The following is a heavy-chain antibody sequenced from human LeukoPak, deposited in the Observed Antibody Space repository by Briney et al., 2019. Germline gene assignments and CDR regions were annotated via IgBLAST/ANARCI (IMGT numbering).Heavy chain of an antibody. V-gene: IGHV3-74*01. CDR2: INTDGTVT. CDR3: ATKQWLAPPPDS. CDR1: GFTFSKYW. Sequence: GGSLRLSCAASGFTFSKYWMLWVRQAPGKGLESVSRINTDGTVTTYADSVKGRFTVSRDNADNTMFLQMNGVRGEDTAVYYCATKQWLAPPPDSWGQGTPVTVSS. J-gene: IGHJ4*02. D-gene: IGHD6-19*01.